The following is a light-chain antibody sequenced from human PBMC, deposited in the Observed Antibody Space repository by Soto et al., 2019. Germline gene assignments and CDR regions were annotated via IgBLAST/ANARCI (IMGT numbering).Light chain of an antibody. CDR2: SSS. CDR3: QQASNFPYT. V-gene: IGKV1-12*01. J-gene: IGKJ2*01. CDR1: QDINNY. Sequence: DIQMTQSPSSVSASVGDRVTISCRASQDINNYLVWYQQQPGKAPKVLIYSSSFLHSGAPSRFSGSGSGTDFTLTIDRLQPEDFTTYYCQQASNFPYTFGHGTKLEMK.